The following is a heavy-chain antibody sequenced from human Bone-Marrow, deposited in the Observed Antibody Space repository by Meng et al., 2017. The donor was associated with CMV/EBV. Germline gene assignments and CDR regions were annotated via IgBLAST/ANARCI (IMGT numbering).Heavy chain of an antibody. CDR1: GFIVSSNY. CDR3: ASLDTAMDNDY. D-gene: IGHD5-18*01. J-gene: IGHJ4*02. Sequence: GGSLRLSCAASGFIVSSNYMSWVRQAPGKGLEWVSYISSSGSTIYYADSVKGRFTISRDNAKNSLYLQMNSLRAEDTAVYYCASLDTAMDNDYWGQGTLVTVSS. V-gene: IGHV3-11*04. CDR2: ISSSGSTI.